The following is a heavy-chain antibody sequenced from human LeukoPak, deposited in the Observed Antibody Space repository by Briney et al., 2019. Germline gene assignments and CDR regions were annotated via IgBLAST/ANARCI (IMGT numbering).Heavy chain of an antibody. CDR1: GGSISSYY. CDR3: ARRRELPFDY. CDR2: IYYSGST. J-gene: IGHJ4*02. Sequence: SETLFLTCTVSGGSISSYYWSWIRQPPGKGLEWIGYIYYSGSTNYNPSLKSRVTISVDTSKNQFSLKLSSVTAADTAVYYCARRRELPFDYWGQGTLVTVSS. D-gene: IGHD1-26*01. V-gene: IGHV4-59*01.